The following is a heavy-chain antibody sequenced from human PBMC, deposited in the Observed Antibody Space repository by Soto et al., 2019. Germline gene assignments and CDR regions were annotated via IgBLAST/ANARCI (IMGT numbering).Heavy chain of an antibody. CDR3: ACYGEGDSTYYYYGMDV. D-gene: IGHD2-2*01. CDR1: GGSISSSSYY. J-gene: IGHJ6*02. Sequence: PSETLSLTCTVSGGSISSSSYYWGWIRQPPGKGLEWIGSIYYSGSTYYNPSLKSRVTISVDTSKNQFSLKLSSVTAADTAVYYCACYGEGDSTYYYYGMDVWGQGTTVTVSS. CDR2: IYYSGST. V-gene: IGHV4-39*01.